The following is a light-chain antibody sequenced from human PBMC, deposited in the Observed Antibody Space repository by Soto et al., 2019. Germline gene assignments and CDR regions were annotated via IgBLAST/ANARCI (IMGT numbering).Light chain of an antibody. J-gene: IGKJ4*01. V-gene: IGKV1-27*01. CDR3: QKYNSAPFT. Sequence: DIQMTQSPSSLSAFVGERVTITCRASQGISNYLAWYQQRPGNVPKLLLYAASTLQSGVPSRLSGSGSGTEFTVTTSSLQPEDVATYYWQKYNSAPFTFGGGTKVDIX. CDR1: QGISNY. CDR2: AAS.